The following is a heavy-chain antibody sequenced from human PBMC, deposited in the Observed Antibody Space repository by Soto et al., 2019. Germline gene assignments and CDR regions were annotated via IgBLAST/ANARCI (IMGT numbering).Heavy chain of an antibody. CDR2: IYYSGST. V-gene: IGHV4-30-4*01. J-gene: IGHJ6*02. Sequence: SETLSLTCTVSGGSIRSGDDYWSWIRQPPGKGLEWIGYIYYSGSTYYNPSLKSRVTISVDTSKNQFSLKLSSVTAADTAVYYCARASPVVTDVWGQGTTVTVSS. CDR3: ARASPVVTDV. D-gene: IGHD5-18*01. CDR1: GGSIRSGDDY.